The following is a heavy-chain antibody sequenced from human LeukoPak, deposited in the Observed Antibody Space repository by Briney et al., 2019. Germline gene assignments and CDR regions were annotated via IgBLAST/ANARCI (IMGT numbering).Heavy chain of an antibody. Sequence: GGSLRLSCAASGFTFSTYGMHWARQGKGKGLEWVAGIGTAGDTYYLGSVKGRFTISRENAKNSLYLQMNSLRVGDTAVYYCVRGAEGFYPWGQGTLVTVSS. V-gene: IGHV3-13*01. CDR2: IGTAGDT. CDR1: GFTFSTYG. CDR3: VRGAEGFYP. J-gene: IGHJ5*02.